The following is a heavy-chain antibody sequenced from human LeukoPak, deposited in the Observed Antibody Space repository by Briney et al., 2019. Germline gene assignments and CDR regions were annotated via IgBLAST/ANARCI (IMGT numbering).Heavy chain of an antibody. CDR2: INPNSGGT. J-gene: IGHJ4*02. Sequence: ASVKVSCKASGYTFTGYYMHWVRQAPGQGLEWMGWINPNSGGTNYAQKFQGRVTMTRDTSISTAYMGLSRLRSDDTAVYYCARMGRYYDSSGSPAYWGQGTLVTVSS. CDR3: ARMGRYYDSSGSPAY. D-gene: IGHD3-22*01. CDR1: GYTFTGYY. V-gene: IGHV1-2*02.